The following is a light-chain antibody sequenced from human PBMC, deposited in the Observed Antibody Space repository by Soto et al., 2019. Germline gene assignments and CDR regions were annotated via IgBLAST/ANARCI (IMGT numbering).Light chain of an antibody. CDR2: AAS. V-gene: IGKV1-39*01. Sequence: DSQMTKSPSSLSASVGDRVTITCRAIQSISIYLNWYQQKPGKAPKLLMYAASSLQSGVPSRFSGSGSGTDFTLTICSLQPSDFANYYCQQSYSTPRTFGHVTKVEIK. CDR1: QSISIY. CDR3: QQSYSTPRT. J-gene: IGKJ1*01.